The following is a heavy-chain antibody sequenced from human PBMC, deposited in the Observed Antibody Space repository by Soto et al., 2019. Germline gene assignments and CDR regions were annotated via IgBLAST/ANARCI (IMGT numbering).Heavy chain of an antibody. CDR2: SYYSGST. CDR3: ASSRIAACSYGYARTFDY. V-gene: IGHV4-39*01. D-gene: IGHD5-18*01. CDR1: GGSISSSSYY. J-gene: IGHJ4*02. Sequence: QLQLQESGPGLVKPSKTLSLTCTVSGGSISSSSYYWGWIRQPPEKGQEWIGSSYYSGSTYYTPSILSRVTTSVDSSMNQFSLELSCVTAADTAVYYCASSRIAACSYGYARTFDYWGQGTLVTVSS.